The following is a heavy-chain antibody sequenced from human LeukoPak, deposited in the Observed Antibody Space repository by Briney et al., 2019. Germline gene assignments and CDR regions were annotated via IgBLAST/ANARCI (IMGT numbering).Heavy chain of an antibody. CDR3: AKDPPTVMANAFHI. J-gene: IGHJ3*02. CDR1: GFTFSSYG. Sequence: GGSLRPSCAASGFTFSSYGMSWVRQAPGKGLEWVSSISGSGGTTYYADSVKGRFTISRDNSKNTLYLQMNSLRADDTAVYSCAKDPPTVMANAFHIWGQGTMVTAS. CDR2: ISGSGGTT. V-gene: IGHV3-23*01. D-gene: IGHD5-18*01.